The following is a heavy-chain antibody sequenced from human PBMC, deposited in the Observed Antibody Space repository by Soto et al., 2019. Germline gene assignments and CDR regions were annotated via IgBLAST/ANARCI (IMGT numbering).Heavy chain of an antibody. J-gene: IGHJ3*02. V-gene: IGHV1-2*02. CDR1: GYPVTAYY. CDR3: ARGGGVGVAGSAAFDM. Sequence: QLHLVQSGAVVKKPGASVTVSCSASGYPVTAYYMHWVRQAPGRGLEWMGGINPATGAAKYTQTFQGGGTMTRDTSTSTVFMELSGLTSEDPAVFYCARGGGVGVAGSAAFDMWGQGTLVTVSS. D-gene: IGHD3-3*01. CDR2: INPATGAA.